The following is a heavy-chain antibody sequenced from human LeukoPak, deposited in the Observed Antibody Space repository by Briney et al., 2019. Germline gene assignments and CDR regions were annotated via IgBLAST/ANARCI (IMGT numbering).Heavy chain of an antibody. V-gene: IGHV4-38-2*02. Sequence: SETLSLTCSVSGYSISSDYYWGWIRQPPGKRLEWIGSIYHSGNTYYNPSLKSRVTILIDTSKNQFSLKLNSVTAADTAVYYCARAGYSNGLDYWGQGTLVTVPS. J-gene: IGHJ4*02. D-gene: IGHD6-19*01. CDR1: GYSISSDYY. CDR3: ARAGYSNGLDY. CDR2: IYHSGNT.